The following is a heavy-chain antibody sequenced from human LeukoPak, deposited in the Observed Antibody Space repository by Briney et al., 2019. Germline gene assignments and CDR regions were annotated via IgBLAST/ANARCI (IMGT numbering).Heavy chain of an antibody. Sequence: SETLSLSCNVSTDSFSTYHWSWIRQPPGKGLQWIGDFYASGKTNYNPSLKSRVTISADMSKNQFSLKLISVTAADTAVYYCCRDSYYFDYWDQGTLVTVSS. CDR2: FYASGKT. V-gene: IGHV4-59*01. J-gene: IGHJ4*02. CDR3: CRDSYYFDY. CDR1: TDSFSTYH.